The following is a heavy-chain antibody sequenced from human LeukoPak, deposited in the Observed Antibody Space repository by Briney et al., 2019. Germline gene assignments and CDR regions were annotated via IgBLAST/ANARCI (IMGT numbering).Heavy chain of an antibody. D-gene: IGHD3-22*01. CDR2: ISSSSSYI. CDR3: ARGGSDYYDSSGYYDRYYFDY. J-gene: IGHJ4*02. Sequence: GGSLRLSCAASGFTFSSYSMNWVRQAPGKGLEWVSSISSSSSYIYYADSVKGRFTISRDNAKNSLYLQMNSLRAEDTAVYYCARGGSDYYDSSGYYDRYYFDYWGQGTLVTVSS. V-gene: IGHV3-21*01. CDR1: GFTFSSYS.